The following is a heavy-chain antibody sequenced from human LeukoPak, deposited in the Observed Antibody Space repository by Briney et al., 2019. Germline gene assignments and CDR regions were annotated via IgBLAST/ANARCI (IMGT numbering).Heavy chain of an antibody. CDR2: IYYSGST. CDR1: GGSISRYY. CDR3: ARVGYQLRSRYFDL. Sequence: SETLSLTCTVSGGSISRYYWSWIRQPPGKGLDWIGYIYYSGSTNYNPSLKSRVTISVDTSKNQFSLKLSSVTAADTAVYYCARVGYQLRSRYFDLWGRGTLVTVSS. V-gene: IGHV4-59*01. J-gene: IGHJ2*01. D-gene: IGHD2-2*01.